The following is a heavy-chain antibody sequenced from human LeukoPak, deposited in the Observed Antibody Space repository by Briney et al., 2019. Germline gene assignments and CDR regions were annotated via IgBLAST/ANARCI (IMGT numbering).Heavy chain of an antibody. D-gene: IGHD6-19*01. V-gene: IGHV1-18*01. CDR3: AIRVGVAVTIDAFDI. CDR2: ISAYNGNT. J-gene: IGHJ3*02. CDR1: GYTFTSYG. Sequence: GASVKVSCKASGYTFTSYGISWVRQAPGQGLEWMGWISAYNGNTNYAQKLQGRVTMTEDTSTDTAYMELSSLRSEDTAVYYCAIRVGVAVTIDAFDIWGQGTMVTVSS.